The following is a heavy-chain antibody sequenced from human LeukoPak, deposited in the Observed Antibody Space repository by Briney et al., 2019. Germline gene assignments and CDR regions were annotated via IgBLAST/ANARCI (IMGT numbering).Heavy chain of an antibody. CDR3: AKDIELSI. Sequence: GGSLRLSCAASGFIFSGAAMTWVRQAPGKGLEWVSLIGSVGHSTYYGDSVKGRFTISRDNSKNTLSLQMNSLRVEDTAMYYCAKDIELSILGLGTMVTVSS. CDR2: IGSVGHST. V-gene: IGHV3-23*01. D-gene: IGHD3-16*02. CDR1: GFIFSGAA. J-gene: IGHJ3*02.